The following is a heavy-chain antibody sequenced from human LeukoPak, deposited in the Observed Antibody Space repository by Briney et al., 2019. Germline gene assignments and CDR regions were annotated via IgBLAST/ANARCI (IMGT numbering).Heavy chain of an antibody. J-gene: IGHJ6*03. Sequence: SETLSLTCAVSSGSISSDYWWSWVRQPPGKGLEWIAEVSLGGGTTYNPSLKSRVIVSVDKSKNQFSLNLTSVTAADTAVYYCARVGYSQGWRGRGYYYMDVWGKGTTVTISS. CDR2: VSLGGGT. D-gene: IGHD5-18*01. V-gene: IGHV4-4*02. CDR1: SGSISSDYW. CDR3: ARVGYSQGWRGRGYYYMDV.